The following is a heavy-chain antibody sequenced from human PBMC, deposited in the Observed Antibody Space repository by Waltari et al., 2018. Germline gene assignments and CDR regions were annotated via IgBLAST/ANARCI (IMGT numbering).Heavy chain of an antibody. CDR2: IDPEAGET. J-gene: IGHJ4*02. CDR3: APLPGGSGQTVDY. V-gene: IGHV1-69-2*01. CDR1: GYTFIDSF. D-gene: IGHD3-10*01. Sequence: EVQLVQSGAEVKKPGATVKISCKASGYTFIDSFMHWGQQAPGKGLEWVGRIDPEAGETVYAGQFQGRVTIPADTSTDTSYLELSSLRSDDTAVYYCAPLPGGSGQTVDYWGQGTLLTVSS.